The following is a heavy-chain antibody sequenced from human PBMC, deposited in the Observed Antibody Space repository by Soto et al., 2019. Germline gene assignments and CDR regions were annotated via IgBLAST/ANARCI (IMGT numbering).Heavy chain of an antibody. CDR1: GFTFSSYG. V-gene: IGHV3-30*18. Sequence: GGSLRLSCAASGFTFSSYGMHWVRQAPGKGLEWVAVISYDGSNKYYADSVKGRFTISRDNSKNTLYLQMNSLRAEDTAVYYCEKGVRSQIYYCGQRALVPVS. CDR3: EKGVRSQIYY. J-gene: IGHJ4*02. CDR2: ISYDGSNK.